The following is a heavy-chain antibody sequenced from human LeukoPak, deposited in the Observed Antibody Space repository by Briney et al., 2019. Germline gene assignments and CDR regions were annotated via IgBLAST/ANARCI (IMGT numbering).Heavy chain of an antibody. Sequence: PSETLSLTCTVSGGSISSTSYYWGWIRQPPGKGPEWIGSIYYSGSTYYNPSLKSRVTISVDTSKNQFSLKLSSVTAADTAVYYCARSTVAGTRKVDYWGQGTLVIVSS. J-gene: IGHJ4*02. V-gene: IGHV4-39*01. CDR1: GGSISSTSYY. CDR2: IYYSGST. CDR3: ARSTVAGTRKVDY. D-gene: IGHD6-19*01.